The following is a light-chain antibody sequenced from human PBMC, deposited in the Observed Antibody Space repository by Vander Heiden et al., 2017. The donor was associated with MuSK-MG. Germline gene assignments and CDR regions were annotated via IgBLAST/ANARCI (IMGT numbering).Light chain of an antibody. Sequence: DIKMTQSPSTLSASVGDRVTSTFRASQSVTTCWAWYQQKPGKAPKLLIYDASKLESGVPSRFSSSGSGTEFTLTISSRQPDDLATYYCQQYNGYSTYTFGQGTKLXIE. J-gene: IGKJ2*01. CDR1: QSVTTC. CDR2: DAS. CDR3: QQYNGYSTYT. V-gene: IGKV1-5*01.